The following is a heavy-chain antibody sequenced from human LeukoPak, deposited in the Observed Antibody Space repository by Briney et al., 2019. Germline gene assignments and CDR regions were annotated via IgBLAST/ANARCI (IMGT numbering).Heavy chain of an antibody. D-gene: IGHD2-2*01. Sequence: QSGGSLRLSCAASGFTFSSYSMNWVRQAPGKGLEWVSYISSSSSTIYYADSVKGRFTISRDNAKNSLYLQMNSLRAEDTAVYYCARITMPGRIGAFDIWGQGTMVTVSS. CDR2: ISSSSSTI. CDR3: ARITMPGRIGAFDI. CDR1: GFTFSSYS. J-gene: IGHJ3*02. V-gene: IGHV3-48*01.